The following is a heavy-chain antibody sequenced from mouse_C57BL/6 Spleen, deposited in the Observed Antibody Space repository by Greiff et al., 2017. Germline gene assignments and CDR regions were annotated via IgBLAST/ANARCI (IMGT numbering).Heavy chain of an antibody. V-gene: IGHV1-39*01. CDR3: ASSNWDYPFDY. Sequence: VQLKESGPELVKPGASVKISCKASGYSFTDYYMHWVKQSNGTSLEWIGVINPNYGTTSYNQKFKGKDTLTVDQSSSTAYMQLNSLTSEDAAVYYRASSNWDYPFDYWGQGTTLTVSA. CDR2: INPNYGTT. D-gene: IGHD4-1*02. J-gene: IGHJ2*01. CDR1: GYSFTDYY.